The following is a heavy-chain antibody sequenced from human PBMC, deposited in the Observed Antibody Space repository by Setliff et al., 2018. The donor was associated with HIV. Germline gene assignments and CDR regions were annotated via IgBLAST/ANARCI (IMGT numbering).Heavy chain of an antibody. CDR3: ARYNFRRGYWDYFDY. J-gene: IGHJ4*02. CDR2: IFPNDEK. V-gene: IGHV2-26*01. CDR1: GFPLSNTRMG. Sequence: SGPTLVNPTETLTLTCTVSGFPLSNTRMGVSWIRQPPGKALEWLAHIFPNDEKSYSASLKSRVTISEDTSKSQVVLTMTNMDPLDTATYFCARYNFRRGYWDYFDYWGQGTQVTVSS. D-gene: IGHD3-3*01.